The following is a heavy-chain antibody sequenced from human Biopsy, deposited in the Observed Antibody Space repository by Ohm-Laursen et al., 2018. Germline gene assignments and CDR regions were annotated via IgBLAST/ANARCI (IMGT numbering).Heavy chain of an antibody. V-gene: IGHV4-34*01. CDR3: ARGEYYAYWSGARKLNYFDY. CDR1: GGSFSGTY. CDR2: INHSGST. D-gene: IGHD3-3*01. J-gene: IGHJ4*02. Sequence: GTLSLTCPVSGGSFSGTYWSWIRQTPGKGLEWIGEINHSGSTKYNPSFESRFTISVDTSKNQFSLNLFSVTAADAARYFCARGEYYAYWSGARKLNYFDYWGQGTLVIVSS.